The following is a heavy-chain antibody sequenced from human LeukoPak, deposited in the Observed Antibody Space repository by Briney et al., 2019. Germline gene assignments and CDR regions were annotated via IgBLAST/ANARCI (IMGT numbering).Heavy chain of an antibody. CDR2: IYYSGTT. CDR1: GGSITGYY. D-gene: IGHD6-19*01. CDR3: ARAVSSGWYADY. J-gene: IGHJ4*02. V-gene: IGHV4-59*01. Sequence: SETLSLTCTVSGGSITGYYWSWIRQPPGKGLEWIAYIYYSGTTTYNPSLKSRVTISLDTSKNQFSLRLNSVTAADTAVYYCARAVSSGWYADYWGRGTLVTVSS.